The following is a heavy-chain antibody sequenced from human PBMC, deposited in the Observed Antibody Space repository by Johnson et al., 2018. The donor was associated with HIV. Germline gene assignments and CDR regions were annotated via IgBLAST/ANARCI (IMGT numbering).Heavy chain of an antibody. Sequence: VQLVESGGGLVQSGGSLRLSCGASGFSVSNTYMHWVRQAPGKGLEWVSVIYSGGSTYYADSVRGRFTISRDNSENTLYLQMNSLRAEDTAVYYCAKGGGSGWSDAFDIWGQGTMVTVSS. J-gene: IGHJ3*02. CDR3: AKGGGSGWSDAFDI. CDR1: GFSVSNTY. V-gene: IGHV3-66*01. CDR2: IYSGGST. D-gene: IGHD6-19*01.